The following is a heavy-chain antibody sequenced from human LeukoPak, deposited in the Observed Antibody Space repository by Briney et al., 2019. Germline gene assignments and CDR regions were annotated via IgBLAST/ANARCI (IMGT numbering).Heavy chain of an antibody. Sequence: GESLRLSCAASGFTFSSYAMSWVRQAPGKGLEWVSAISGSGGSTYYADSVKGRFTISRDNAKNTLYLQMNSLRAEDTAVYYCARDGDDIVVVPAAIDYWGQGTLVTVSS. D-gene: IGHD2-2*01. J-gene: IGHJ4*02. CDR2: ISGSGGST. CDR1: GFTFSSYA. CDR3: ARDGDDIVVVPAAIDY. V-gene: IGHV3-23*01.